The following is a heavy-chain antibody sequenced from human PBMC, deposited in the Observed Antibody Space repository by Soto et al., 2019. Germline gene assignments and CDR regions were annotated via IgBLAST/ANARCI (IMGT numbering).Heavy chain of an antibody. V-gene: IGHV3-9*01. J-gene: IGHJ4*02. CDR2: ISWNSGSI. Sequence: PGGSLRLSCAASGFTFDDYGMHWVRQGPGKGLEWVSGISWNSGSIGYAEFVKGRFTISRDNAKKSLYLQMNSLRAEDTALYFCAKSNNTGWFHFDSWGQGILVTVS. CDR3: AKSNNTGWFHFDS. D-gene: IGHD6-19*01. CDR1: GFTFDDYG.